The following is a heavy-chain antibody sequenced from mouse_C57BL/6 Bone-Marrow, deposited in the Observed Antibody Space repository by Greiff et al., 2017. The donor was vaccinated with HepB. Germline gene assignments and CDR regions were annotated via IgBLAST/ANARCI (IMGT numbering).Heavy chain of an antibody. D-gene: IGHD1-1*01. CDR1: GYTFTDYY. V-gene: IGHV1-26*01. CDR2: INPNNGGT. CDR3: ARSITHFDV. J-gene: IGHJ1*03. Sequence: EVQLQQSGPELVKPGASVKISCKASGYTFTDYYMNWVKQSHGKSLEWIGDINPNNGGTSYNQKFKGKATLTVDKSSSTAYMELRSLTSEDSAVYYCARSITHFDVWGTGTTVTVSS.